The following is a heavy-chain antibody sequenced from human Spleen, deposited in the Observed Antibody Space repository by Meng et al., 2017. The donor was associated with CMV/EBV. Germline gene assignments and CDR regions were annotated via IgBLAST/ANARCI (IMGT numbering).Heavy chain of an antibody. CDR3: ARGYDFWSGYYTYYFDY. CDR1: GYSLSSGYY. D-gene: IGHD3/OR15-3a*01. J-gene: IGHJ4*02. CDR2: MYYGESA. V-gene: IGHV4-38-2*02. Sequence: SETLSLTCSVFGYSLSSGYYWGWIRQPPGKGLEWIGTMYYGESAFTNSSLKSRVTMSLDAPNDQLSLRLSSVTAADTAVYYCARGYDFWSGYYTYYFDYWGQGRLVTVSS.